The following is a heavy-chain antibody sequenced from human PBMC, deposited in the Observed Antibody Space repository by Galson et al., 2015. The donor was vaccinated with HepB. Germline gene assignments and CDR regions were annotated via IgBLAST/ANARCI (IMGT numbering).Heavy chain of an antibody. CDR3: ATHYGSGSISDY. D-gene: IGHD3-10*01. V-gene: IGHV3-30*03. CDR2: ISYDGSNK. CDR1: GFTFSSYS. J-gene: IGHJ4*02. Sequence: SLRLSCAASGFTFSSYSMNWVRQAPGKGLEWVAVISYDGSNKYYADSVKGRFTISRDNSKNTLYLQMNSLRAEDTAVYYCATHYGSGSISDYWGQGTLVTVSS.